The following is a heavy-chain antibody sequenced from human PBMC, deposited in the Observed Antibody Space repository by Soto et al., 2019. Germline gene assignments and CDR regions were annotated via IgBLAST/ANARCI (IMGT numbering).Heavy chain of an antibody. Sequence: EVQLLESGGGLVQPGGSLRLSCAASGFTFSSYAMSWVRQAPGKGLEWVSAISGSGGSTYYADSVKGRFTISRDNSKNTLYLQMNSLRAEDTAVYYCAKDRTKGVTIFGVVIVDAFDIWGQGTMVTVSS. D-gene: IGHD3-3*01. CDR1: GFTFSSYA. V-gene: IGHV3-23*01. J-gene: IGHJ3*02. CDR2: ISGSGGST. CDR3: AKDRTKGVTIFGVVIVDAFDI.